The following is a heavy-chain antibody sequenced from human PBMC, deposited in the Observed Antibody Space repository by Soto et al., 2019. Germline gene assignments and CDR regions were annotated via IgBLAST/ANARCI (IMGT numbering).Heavy chain of an antibody. Sequence: EVQLVESGGGLVQPGGSLRLSCAASGFTFSNYWMSWVRQAPGKGLEWVANIKQDGSEEYYVDSVKDRFTISRDNAKNSLYLQMSSLRADDTAVYYCTRGIRGSSGWSYYYGMDVWGQGTTVTVSS. CDR1: GFTFSNYW. J-gene: IGHJ6*02. CDR2: IKQDGSEE. V-gene: IGHV3-7*03. CDR3: TRGIRGSSGWSYYYGMDV. D-gene: IGHD6-19*01.